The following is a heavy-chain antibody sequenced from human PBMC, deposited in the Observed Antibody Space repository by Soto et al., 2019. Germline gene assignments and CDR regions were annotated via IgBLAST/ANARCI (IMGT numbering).Heavy chain of an antibody. D-gene: IGHD5-12*01. Sequence: QVQLVESGGGVVQPGRSLRLSCAASGFTFSDYGMHWVRQAPGKGLEWVAVIWYDGSNRYYADSVKGRFTISRDNSKNTLYLQMNSLRAEDTAVYYCAREGHGIYSDDDMGGYWGQGTLVTVSS. CDR3: AREGHGIYSDDDMGGY. CDR1: GFTFSDYG. CDR2: IWYDGSNR. V-gene: IGHV3-33*01. J-gene: IGHJ4*02.